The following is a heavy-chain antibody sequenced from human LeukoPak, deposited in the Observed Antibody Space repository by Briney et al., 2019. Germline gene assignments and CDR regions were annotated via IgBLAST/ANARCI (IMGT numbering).Heavy chain of an antibody. J-gene: IGHJ4*02. CDR1: GGSISSYY. CDR3: ARGKDSSAYFDY. CDR2: IYYSGST. D-gene: IGHD3-22*01. Sequence: SETLSLTCTVSGGSISSYYWSWIRQPPGKGLEWIGYIYYSGSTNYNPSLKSRVTISVDTSKNQFSLKLSSVTAADTAVYYCARGKDSSAYFDYWGQGTLVTVSS. V-gene: IGHV4-59*01.